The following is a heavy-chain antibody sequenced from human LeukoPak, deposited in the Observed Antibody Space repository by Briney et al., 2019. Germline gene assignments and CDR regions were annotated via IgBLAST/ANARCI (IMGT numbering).Heavy chain of an antibody. D-gene: IGHD2-15*01. CDR3: ARDKAVAAKASGY. CDR2: ISSSSSYI. Sequence: PGGSLRLSCAASGFTFSSYSMNWVRQAPGKGLEWVSSISSSSSYIYYADSVKGRFTISRDNAKNSLYLQMNSLRAEDTAVYYCARDKAVAAKASGYWGQGTLVSVSS. CDR1: GFTFSSYS. J-gene: IGHJ4*02. V-gene: IGHV3-21*01.